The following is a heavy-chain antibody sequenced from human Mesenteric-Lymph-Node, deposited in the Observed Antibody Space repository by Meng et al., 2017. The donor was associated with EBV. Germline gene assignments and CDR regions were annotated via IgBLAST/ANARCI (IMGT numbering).Heavy chain of an antibody. Sequence: QGELQEAGPGLVKPSETLSRTCTGAGDSISSRSYNWVWIRQPPGKGLEWIGYVYYGGSAYYNPSLKSRVTISVDTSKNQFSLKLSSVTAADTAVYYCARRVVGATTYFDYWGQGTLVTVSS. D-gene: IGHD1-26*01. CDR1: GDSISSRSYN. V-gene: IGHV4-39*01. J-gene: IGHJ4*02. CDR2: VYYGGSA. CDR3: ARRVVGATTYFDY.